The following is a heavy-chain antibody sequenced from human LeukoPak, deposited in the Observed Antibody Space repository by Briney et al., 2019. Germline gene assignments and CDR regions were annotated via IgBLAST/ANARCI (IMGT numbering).Heavy chain of an antibody. V-gene: IGHV3-9*01. CDR3: ARDLASWVVPL. CDR1: GFTFDDYA. Sequence: GGSLGLSCAASGFTFDDYAMHWVRQAPGKGLEWVSGISWNSGSIGYADSVKGRFTISRDNAKNSLYLQMNSLRAEDTAVYYCARDLASWVVPLWGQGTLVTVSS. J-gene: IGHJ4*02. D-gene: IGHD2-21*01. CDR2: ISWNSGSI.